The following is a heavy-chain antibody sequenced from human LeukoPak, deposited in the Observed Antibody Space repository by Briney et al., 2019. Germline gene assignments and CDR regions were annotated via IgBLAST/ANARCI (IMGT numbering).Heavy chain of an antibody. CDR2: ISSSDTTI. Sequence: PGGSLRLPCAASGFTFSDYYMSWIRQAPGKGLEWVSYISSSDTTIYYADSVKGRFTISRDNAKNSLYLQMNSLRAEDTAMYYCARVSVQVASIDYWGQGTLVIVSS. CDR3: ARVSVQVASIDY. CDR1: GFTFSDYY. J-gene: IGHJ4*02. D-gene: IGHD2-8*02. V-gene: IGHV3-11*04.